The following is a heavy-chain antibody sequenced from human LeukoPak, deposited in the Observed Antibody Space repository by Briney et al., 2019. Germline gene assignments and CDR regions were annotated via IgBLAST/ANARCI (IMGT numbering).Heavy chain of an antibody. V-gene: IGHV3-30*03. J-gene: IGHJ2*01. CDR3: HSDPLYFDL. CDR1: GFTFSSYG. CDR2: ISYDGSNK. D-gene: IGHD2-15*01. Sequence: PGGSLRLSCAASGFTFSSYGIHWVRQAPGKGLEWVAVISYDGSNKYYADSVKGRFAISRDNSKNTVYLQMDSLRAEDTAVYYCHSDPLYFDLWGRGTLVSVSS.